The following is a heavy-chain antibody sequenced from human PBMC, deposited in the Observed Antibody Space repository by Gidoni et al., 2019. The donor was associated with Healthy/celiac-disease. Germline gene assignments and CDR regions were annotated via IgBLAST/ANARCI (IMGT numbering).Heavy chain of an antibody. Sequence: QVQLQESGPGLVKPSETLSLTCTVSGGSISRSYWSWIRQPPGKGLEWIGYIYYSGSTNYHPSLKSRVTISVDTSKNQFSLKLSSVTAADTAVYYCARDREDIVVVPAAFYMDVWGKGTTVTVSS. D-gene: IGHD2-2*01. V-gene: IGHV4-59*01. CDR3: ARDREDIVVVPAAFYMDV. J-gene: IGHJ6*03. CDR2: IYYSGST. CDR1: GGSISRSY.